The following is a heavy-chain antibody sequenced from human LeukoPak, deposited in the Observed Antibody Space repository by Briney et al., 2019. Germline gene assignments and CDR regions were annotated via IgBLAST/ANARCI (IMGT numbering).Heavy chain of an antibody. CDR3: ARDYTTPDY. Sequence: PGGSLRLSCAASGFTFSSYAMSWVRQAPGKGLEWVANIKQDGSEKYYVDSVKGRFTISRDNAKNSLYLQMNSLRAEDTAVFYCARDYTTPDYWGQGILVTVSS. V-gene: IGHV3-7*01. CDR2: IKQDGSEK. CDR1: GFTFSSYA. D-gene: IGHD1-26*01. J-gene: IGHJ4*02.